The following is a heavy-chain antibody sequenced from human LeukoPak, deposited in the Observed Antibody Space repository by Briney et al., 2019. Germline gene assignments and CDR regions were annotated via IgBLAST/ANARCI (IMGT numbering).Heavy chain of an antibody. CDR3: ARLKDCYYGSGGYFDY. CDR2: INHSGST. Sequence: SETLSLTCAASGVSFSGYYWSWIRQPPGKGLEWIWEINHSGSTNYNPSPKSRVTISVDTSKNQFSLKLSSVTAADTAVDYCARLKDCYYGSGGYFDYWGQGTLVTVSS. CDR1: GVSFSGYY. J-gene: IGHJ4*02. D-gene: IGHD3-10*01. V-gene: IGHV4-34*01.